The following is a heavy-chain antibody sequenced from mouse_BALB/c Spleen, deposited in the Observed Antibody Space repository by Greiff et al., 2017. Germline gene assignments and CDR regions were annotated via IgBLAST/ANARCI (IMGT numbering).Heavy chain of an antibody. CDR2: INPNNGGT. V-gene: IGHV1-18*01. CDR1: GYTFTDYN. CDR3: AIDYDGGAWFAY. D-gene: IGHD2-4*01. J-gene: IGHJ3*01. Sequence: VQLQQSGPELVKPGASVKIPCKASGYTFTDYNMDWVKQSHGKSLEWIGDINPNNGGTIYNQKFKGKATLTVDKSSSTAYMELRSLTSEDTAVYYCAIDYDGGAWFAYWGQGTLVTVSA.